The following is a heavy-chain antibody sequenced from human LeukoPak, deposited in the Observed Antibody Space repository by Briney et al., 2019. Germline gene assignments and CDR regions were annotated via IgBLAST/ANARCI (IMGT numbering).Heavy chain of an antibody. J-gene: IGHJ6*02. Sequence: PGGSLRLSCTASGFTLGDHAVSWVRQAPGKGLEWVGFIRSKAYGGTTEYAASVKDRFTISRDDSKRIAYLQMNSLKTEDTAVYYCNRGPIQLWLYYGMDVWGQGTTVIVSS. CDR1: GFTLGDHA. D-gene: IGHD5-18*01. V-gene: IGHV3-49*04. CDR2: IRSKAYGGTT. CDR3: NRGPIQLWLYYGMDV.